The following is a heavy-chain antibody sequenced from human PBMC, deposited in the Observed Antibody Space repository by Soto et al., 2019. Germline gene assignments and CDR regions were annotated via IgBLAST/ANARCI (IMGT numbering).Heavy chain of an antibody. CDR2: TIPVFDTA. D-gene: IGHD3-10*01. CDR3: ARGVYGSGNYYTGPSAFDI. CDR1: GGTLSDHG. V-gene: IGHV1-69*06. J-gene: IGHJ3*02. Sequence: QVQLEQSGAEVKKPGSSVKVSCKASGGTLSDHGVSWLRQAPGQGLEWVGGTIPVFDTAKYAQKFQGRVTIATDKSTNIAYMELSSRRSEDTAFYYCARGVYGSGNYYTGPSAFDIWGQGTMVIVSS.